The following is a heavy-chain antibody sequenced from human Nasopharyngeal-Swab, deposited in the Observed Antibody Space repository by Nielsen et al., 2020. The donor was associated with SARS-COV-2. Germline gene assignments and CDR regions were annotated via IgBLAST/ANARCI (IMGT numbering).Heavy chain of an antibody. CDR2: IKSKTDGGTT. CDR1: GFTFSNAW. CDR3: TRGGLYGMDV. D-gene: IGHD3-16*01. Sequence: GESLKISCAASGFTFSNAWMSWVRQAPGKGLEWVGRIKSKTDGGTTDYAAPVKGRFTISRDDSKNTLYLQMNSLNTEDTAVYYCTRGGLYGMDVWGQGTTVTVSS. V-gene: IGHV3-15*01. J-gene: IGHJ6*02.